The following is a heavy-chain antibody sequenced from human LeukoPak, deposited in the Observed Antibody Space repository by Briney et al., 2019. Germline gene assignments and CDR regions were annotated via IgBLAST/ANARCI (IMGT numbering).Heavy chain of an antibody. Sequence: SETLSLTCTVSGGSISSYYWSWIRQPPGKGLEWLGYIYYSGSTNYNPSLKSRVTISVDTSKNQFSMKLSSVTAADTAVYYCARLYDMAYCGGDCYYFDYWGQGTLVTVSS. CDR1: GGSISSYY. J-gene: IGHJ4*02. V-gene: IGHV4-59*08. CDR3: ARLYDMAYCGGDCYYFDY. D-gene: IGHD2-21*02. CDR2: IYYSGST.